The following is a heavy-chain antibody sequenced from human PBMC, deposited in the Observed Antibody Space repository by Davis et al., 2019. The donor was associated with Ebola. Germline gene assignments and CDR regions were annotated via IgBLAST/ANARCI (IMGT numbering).Heavy chain of an antibody. Sequence: SETLSLTCTVSGGSISSYYWSWIRQPPGKGLEWLGYIYYTGSTNYNPSLKSRVTMSVDTSKNQFSLNLSSVTAADTAVYYCARRGTIDYWGQGTLVTVSS. CDR2: IYYTGST. CDR1: GGSISSYY. CDR3: ARRGTIDY. D-gene: IGHD3/OR15-3a*01. J-gene: IGHJ4*02. V-gene: IGHV4-59*08.